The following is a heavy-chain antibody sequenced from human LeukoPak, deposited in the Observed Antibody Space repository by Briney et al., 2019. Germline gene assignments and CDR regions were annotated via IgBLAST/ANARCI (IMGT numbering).Heavy chain of an antibody. CDR3: ARGSGVTMIVDSFDY. CDR2: INQDGRTI. J-gene: IGHJ4*02. CDR1: GFPFSTYW. Sequence: GGSLRLSCAASGFPFSTYWMNWIRQAPGKGLEWVANINQDGRTINYGDPVKGRFTISRDNARNSLYLQMISLGAEDTAVYFCARGSGVTMIVDSFDYWGQGTLVTVSS. D-gene: IGHD3-22*01. V-gene: IGHV3-7*01.